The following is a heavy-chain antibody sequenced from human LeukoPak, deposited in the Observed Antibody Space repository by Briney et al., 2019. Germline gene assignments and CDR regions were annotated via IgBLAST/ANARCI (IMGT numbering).Heavy chain of an antibody. Sequence: GGSLRLSCAASGFTFSDYYMTWIRQAPGEGLEWLSYIDSSGDVIYYADSVKGRSTISRDNGKNSLYLQMNSLRVEDTAVYYCAKGTHSSSWHWFDPWGQGTLVTVSS. CDR3: AKGTHSSSWHWFDP. V-gene: IGHV3-11*01. D-gene: IGHD6-13*01. CDR1: GFTFSDYY. J-gene: IGHJ5*02. CDR2: IDSSGDVI.